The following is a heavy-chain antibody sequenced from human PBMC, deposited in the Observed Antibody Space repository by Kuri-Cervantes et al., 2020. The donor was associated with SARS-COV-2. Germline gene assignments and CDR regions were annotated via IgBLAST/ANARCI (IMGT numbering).Heavy chain of an antibody. CDR1: AGSMSSSSHY. CDR3: ARVAGIVATTYFDY. J-gene: IGHJ4*02. Sequence: SETLSLTCSVSAGSMSSSSHYWGWIRQSPEKGLEWIGRIYTSGSTNYNPSLKSRVTMSVDTSKNQFSLKLSSVTAADTAVYYCARVAGIVATTYFDYWGQGTLVTVSS. V-gene: IGHV4-39*07. D-gene: IGHD5-12*01. CDR2: IYTSGST.